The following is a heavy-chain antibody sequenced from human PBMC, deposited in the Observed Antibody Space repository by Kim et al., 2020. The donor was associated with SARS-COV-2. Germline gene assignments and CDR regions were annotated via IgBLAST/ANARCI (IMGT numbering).Heavy chain of an antibody. J-gene: IGHJ4*02. D-gene: IGHD2-2*01. Sequence: NPSLKRRVTISVDTSKNPFSLKLSFVTAADAAMYYCVRLGCSATSCTTFDYWGQGTLVTVSS. CDR3: VRLGCSATSCTTFDY. V-gene: IGHV4-59*08.